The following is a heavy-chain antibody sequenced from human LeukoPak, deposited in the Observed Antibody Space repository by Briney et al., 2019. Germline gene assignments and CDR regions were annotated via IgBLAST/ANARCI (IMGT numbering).Heavy chain of an antibody. CDR3: TTYGSNIAEYFEH. CDR1: GGIYRRYS. CDR2: IVPPLGTA. Sequence: GASVKVSCKASGGIYRRYSITWVRQAPGQGLEWMGGIVPPLGTANYAQKFQGRVTITTDESTNTAYMELTSLTSEDAAGYYCTTYGSNIAEYFEHWGQGTLVSVSS. D-gene: IGHD4-23*01. V-gene: IGHV1-69*16. J-gene: IGHJ1*01.